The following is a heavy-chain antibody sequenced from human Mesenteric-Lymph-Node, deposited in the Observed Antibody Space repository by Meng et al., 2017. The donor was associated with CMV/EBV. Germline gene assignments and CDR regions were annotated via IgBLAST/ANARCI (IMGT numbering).Heavy chain of an antibody. V-gene: IGHV1-2*06. CDR1: GYTFTDFY. CDR2: INPKSGVS. D-gene: IGHD2/OR15-2a*01. CDR3: ARDNVNPEGFDP. J-gene: IGHJ5*02. Sequence: QVQLVQSRAEVGKPGASGMVSCKAYGYTFTDFYIHWVAQAHGQGIEWMGRINPKSGVSKSENTFQGRVTMTRDTSISTDYMELGRLTSDDTAVYYCARDNVNPEGFDPWGQGTLVTVSS.